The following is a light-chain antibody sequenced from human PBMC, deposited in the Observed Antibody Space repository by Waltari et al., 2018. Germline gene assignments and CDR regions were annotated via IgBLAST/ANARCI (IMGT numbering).Light chain of an antibody. CDR1: QSVLSTSNNKNY. CDR3: QQCYTFPYT. J-gene: IGKJ2*01. Sequence: DIVLNQSPDSLAVSLGARATLHCKSSQSVLSTSNNKNYFGRSQQKPGQPPKLLITLASTLESVVPDRFSGSGSGTDFTLTISSLQAEDVAVYFCQQCYTFPYTFGQGTKLEIK. V-gene: IGKV4-1*01. CDR2: LAS.